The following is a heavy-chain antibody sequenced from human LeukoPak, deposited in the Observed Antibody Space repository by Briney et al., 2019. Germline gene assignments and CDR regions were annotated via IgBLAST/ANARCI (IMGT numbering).Heavy chain of an antibody. Sequence: PSETLSLTCTVSGGSISSYYWSWIGQPPGKGLEWIWYIYYSGSTNYNPSLESRVTISLDTSKNQFSLRLNSVTAADTAVYYCARDSGSRADYWGQGTLVTVSS. CDR2: IYYSGST. D-gene: IGHD5-12*01. J-gene: IGHJ4*02. CDR1: GGSISSYY. CDR3: ARDSGSRADY. V-gene: IGHV4-59*01.